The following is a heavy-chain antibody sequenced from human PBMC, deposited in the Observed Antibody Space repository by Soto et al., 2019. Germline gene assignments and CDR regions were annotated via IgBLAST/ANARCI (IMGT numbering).Heavy chain of an antibody. V-gene: IGHV1-18*01. Sequence: QVQLVQSGAEVKKPGASVKVSCKASGYTFTSYGISWVRQAPGQGLEWMGWISAYNGNTNYAQKIEGRVTMTTDTSTSTAYMELRSLRSDDTAVYYCARDSHGYYYDSSGYPDYWGQGTLVTVSS. D-gene: IGHD3-22*01. CDR2: ISAYNGNT. J-gene: IGHJ4*02. CDR1: GYTFTSYG. CDR3: ARDSHGYYYDSSGYPDY.